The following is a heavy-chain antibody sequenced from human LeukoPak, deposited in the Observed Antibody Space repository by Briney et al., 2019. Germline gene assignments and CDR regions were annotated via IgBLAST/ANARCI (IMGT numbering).Heavy chain of an antibody. Sequence: ASVKVSCKAFGYAFSNYYIHWVRQAPGQGLERMGFINPSGGSPSYAQKFQGRVTMTWDTSPSTVHIDLNSLTSEDTALYYCARVPKVGAIRLDYWGQGTLVTVSS. CDR2: INPSGGSP. CDR3: ARVPKVGAIRLDY. V-gene: IGHV1-46*01. CDR1: GYAFSNYY. D-gene: IGHD1-26*01. J-gene: IGHJ4*02.